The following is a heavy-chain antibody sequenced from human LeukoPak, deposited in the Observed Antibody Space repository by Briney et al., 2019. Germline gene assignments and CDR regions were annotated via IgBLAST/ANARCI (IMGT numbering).Heavy chain of an antibody. D-gene: IGHD3-22*01. CDR3: AKYFYDGSGTHYFDY. J-gene: IGHJ4*02. Sequence: GESLRLSCAAYGFTVSSHWMSWVRQAPGKGLEWVGNIKPDGSEKYYVDSLKGRLIISKDNAKNSLYLQMNSLRAEDVAVYYCAKYFYDGSGTHYFDYWGQGTPVTVSS. CDR2: IKPDGSEK. V-gene: IGHV3-7*01. CDR1: GFTVSSHW.